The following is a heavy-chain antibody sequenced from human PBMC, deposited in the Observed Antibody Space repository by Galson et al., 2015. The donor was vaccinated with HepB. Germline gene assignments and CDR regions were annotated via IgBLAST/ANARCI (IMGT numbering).Heavy chain of an antibody. D-gene: IGHD6-6*01. Sequence: SETLSLTCAVYGGSFSGYYWSWIRQPPGKGLEWIGEINHSGSTNYNPSLKSRVTISVDTSKNQFSLKLSSVTAADTAVYYCARGRGGVRSPFKYSSSSLFQGSGTATPNDYWGQGTLVTVSS. V-gene: IGHV4-34*01. CDR1: GGSFSGYY. J-gene: IGHJ4*02. CDR3: ARGRGGVRSPFKYSSSSLFQGSGTATPNDY. CDR2: INHSGST.